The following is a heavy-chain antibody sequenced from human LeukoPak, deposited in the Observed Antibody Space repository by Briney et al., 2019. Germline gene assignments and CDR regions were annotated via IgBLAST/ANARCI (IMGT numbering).Heavy chain of an antibody. CDR1: GFTFSSYA. V-gene: IGHV3-30-3*01. CDR2: ISYDGSNK. D-gene: IGHD3-22*01. CDR3: ARDRGDYYDSSGPLDY. J-gene: IGHJ4*02. Sequence: PGGSLRLSCAASGFTFSSYAMHWVRQAPGKGLEWVAVISYDGSNKYYADSVKGRFTISRDNSKNTLYLQMNSLRAEDTAVYYCARDRGDYYDSSGPLDYRGQGTLVTVSS.